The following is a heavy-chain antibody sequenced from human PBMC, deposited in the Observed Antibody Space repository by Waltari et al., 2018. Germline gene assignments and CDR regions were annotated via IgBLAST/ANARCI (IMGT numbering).Heavy chain of an antibody. CDR1: GYTLTELS. CDR3: ATVIAAAGTGPSSTRYFQH. Sequence: QVQLVQSGAEVKKPGASVTVSCKVSGYTLTELSMHWVRQAPGQGLEWMGGLDPEDGETIYAQKFQGRVTMTEDTSTDTAYMELSSLRSEDTAVYYCATVIAAAGTGPSSTRYFQHWGQGTLVTVSS. J-gene: IGHJ1*01. CDR2: LDPEDGET. V-gene: IGHV1-24*01. D-gene: IGHD6-13*01.